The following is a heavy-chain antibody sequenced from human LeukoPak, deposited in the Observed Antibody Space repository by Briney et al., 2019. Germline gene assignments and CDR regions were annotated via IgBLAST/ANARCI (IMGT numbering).Heavy chain of an antibody. CDR3: ARDPGSSGIGAFDT. V-gene: IGHV3-7*01. CDR1: GFTFSSYW. D-gene: IGHD3-10*01. Sequence: SGGSLRLSCAASGFTFSSYWMSWVRQAPGKGLEWVANIKQDGSEKYYVDSVKGRFTISRDNAKNTVYLQMNSLRAEDTAVYYCARDPGSSGIGAFDTWGQGTMVTVSS. CDR2: IKQDGSEK. J-gene: IGHJ3*02.